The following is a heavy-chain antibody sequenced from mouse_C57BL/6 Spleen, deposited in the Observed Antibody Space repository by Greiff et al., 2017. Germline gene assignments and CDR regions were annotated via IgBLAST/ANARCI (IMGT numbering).Heavy chain of an antibody. CDR3: AVTTVVAPDYYAMDY. Sequence: VQLQQPGAELVKPGASVKMSCKASGYTFTSYWITWVKQRPGQGLEWIGDIYPGSGSTNYNEKFKSKATLTVDTSSSTAYMQLSSLTSEDSAVYYCAVTTVVAPDYYAMDYWGQGTSVTVSS. CDR2: IYPGSGST. V-gene: IGHV1-55*01. D-gene: IGHD1-1*01. CDR1: GYTFTSYW. J-gene: IGHJ4*01.